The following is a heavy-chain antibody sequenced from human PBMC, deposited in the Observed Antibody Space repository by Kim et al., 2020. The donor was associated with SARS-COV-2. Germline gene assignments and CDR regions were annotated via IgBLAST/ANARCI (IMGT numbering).Heavy chain of an antibody. J-gene: IGHJ6*03. CDR3: ARKVDDILTGYYTRYYYYYMDV. V-gene: IGHV1-2*02. D-gene: IGHD3-9*01. Sequence: ASVKVSCKASGYTFTGYYMHWVRQAPGQGLEWMGWINPNSGGTNSAQKFQGRVTMTRDTSISTAYMELSRLRSDDTAVYYCARKVDDILTGYYTRYYYYYMDVWGKGTTVTVSS. CDR2: INPNSGGT. CDR1: GYTFTGYY.